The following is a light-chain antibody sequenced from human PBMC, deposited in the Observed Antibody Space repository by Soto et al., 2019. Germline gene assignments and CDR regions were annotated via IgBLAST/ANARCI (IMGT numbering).Light chain of an antibody. CDR1: TGPVTSSHY. Sequence: QAVVTQELSLTVSPGGTVTLTCGSSTGPVTSSHYPYWFQQRPGQAPRTLIYDTSNKHSWTPARFSGSLLGGKGALTLSGAQPEDEADYYCLLSYSGGRYVVFGGGTKLTVL. CDR3: LLSYSGGRYVV. V-gene: IGLV7-46*01. J-gene: IGLJ2*01. CDR2: DTS.